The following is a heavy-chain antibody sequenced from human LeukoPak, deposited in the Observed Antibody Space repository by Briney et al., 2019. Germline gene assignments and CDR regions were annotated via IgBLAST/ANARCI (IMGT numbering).Heavy chain of an antibody. CDR2: IYYSGST. J-gene: IGHJ5*02. Sequence: SETLSLTCTVSGGSISSGDYYWSWIRQPPGKGLEWIGYIYYSGSTYYNPSLKSRVTISVDTSKNQFSLKLGSVTAADTAVYYCASTTIFGVVTDDNWFDPWGQGTLVTVSS. CDR1: GGSISSGDYY. V-gene: IGHV4-30-4*08. D-gene: IGHD3-3*01. CDR3: ASTTIFGVVTDDNWFDP.